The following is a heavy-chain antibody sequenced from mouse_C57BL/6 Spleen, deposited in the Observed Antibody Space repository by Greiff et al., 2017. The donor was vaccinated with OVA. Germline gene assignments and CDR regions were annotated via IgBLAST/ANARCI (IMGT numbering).Heavy chain of an antibody. D-gene: IGHD3-1*01. CDR3: ARSAGSHWYFDV. J-gene: IGHJ1*03. CDR2: IDPSDSET. Sequence: VQLQQPGAELVRPGSSVKLSCKASGYTFTSYWMHWVKQRPIQGLEWIGNIDPSDSETHYNQKFKDKATLTVDKSSSTAYMQLSSLTSEDSAVYYCARSAGSHWYFDVWGTGTTVTVSS. V-gene: IGHV1-52*01. CDR1: GYTFTSYW.